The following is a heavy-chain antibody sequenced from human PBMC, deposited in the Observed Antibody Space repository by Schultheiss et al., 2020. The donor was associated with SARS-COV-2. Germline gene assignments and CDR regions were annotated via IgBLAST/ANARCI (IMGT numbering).Heavy chain of an antibody. CDR2: ISSSSSYI. D-gene: IGHD3-9*01. J-gene: IGHJ6*02. Sequence: GESLKISCAASGFTFSSYSMNWVRQAPGKGLEWVSSISSSSSYIYYADSVKGRFTISRDNAKNSLYLQMNSLRAEDTAVYYCARDREGEHFDWLLRPYYYYGMDVWGQGTTVTVSS. CDR3: ARDREGEHFDWLLRPYYYYGMDV. V-gene: IGHV3-21*01. CDR1: GFTFSSYS.